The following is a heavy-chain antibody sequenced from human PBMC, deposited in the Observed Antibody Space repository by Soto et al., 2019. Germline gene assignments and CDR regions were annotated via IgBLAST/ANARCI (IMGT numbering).Heavy chain of an antibody. J-gene: IGHJ6*02. CDR1: GYTFTSYG. D-gene: IGHD2-15*01. V-gene: IGHV1-18*01. Sequence: QVQLVQSGAEVKKPGASVKVSCKASGYTFTSYGISWVRQAPGQGLEWMGWISAYNGNTNYAQKLQGRVTMTTDTSTSTAYMELRSLRSDDTAVYYCARDLRKICSGGICYSGSASFYGMDVWGQGTTVTVSS. CDR2: ISAYNGNT. CDR3: ARDLRKICSGGICYSGSASFYGMDV.